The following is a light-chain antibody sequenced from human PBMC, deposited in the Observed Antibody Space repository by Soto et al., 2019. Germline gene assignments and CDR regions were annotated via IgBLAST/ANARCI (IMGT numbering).Light chain of an antibody. J-gene: IGKJ1*01. CDR2: GAS. CDR1: QSVSSS. V-gene: IGKV3-15*01. CDR3: QQYNNWPRT. Sequence: EIVMTQSPATLSVSPGERATLSCRASQSVSSSLGWYQQKPGQAPRLLMYGASTRATGIPARFSGSGSGTEFTLTISSLQSEDFAVYSCQQYNNWPRTFGQGTKVEIK.